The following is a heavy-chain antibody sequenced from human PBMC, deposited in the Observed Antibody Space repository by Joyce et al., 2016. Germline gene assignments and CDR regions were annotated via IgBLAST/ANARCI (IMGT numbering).Heavy chain of an antibody. J-gene: IGHJ2*01. V-gene: IGHV3-30*18. D-gene: IGHD4-17*01. CDR2: ISDDGTNK. CDR3: AKSYGDLDWYFDL. Sequence: QVQIVESGGGVVQPGRSLRLSCAASGFTFSTYGMHWVRQAPGKGLEWVAVISDDGTNKYYVDSVKGRFTISRDNSKNTLYLQMISLRTEDTAVYYCAKSYGDLDWYFDLWGRGTLVTVSS. CDR1: GFTFSTYG.